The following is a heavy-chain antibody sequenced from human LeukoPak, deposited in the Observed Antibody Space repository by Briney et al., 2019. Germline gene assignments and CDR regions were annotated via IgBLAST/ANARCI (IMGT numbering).Heavy chain of an antibody. V-gene: IGHV3-23*01. CDR1: GFTFSSYA. D-gene: IGHD3-22*01. Sequence: GGSLRLSCAASGFTFSSYAMSWVRQAPGKGLEWVSAITGSGGTTYYADSVKGRFTISRDNSKNTLFLQMNSLRAEDTAVYYCAKLFRYYDTSDYFDYWGQGTLVTVSS. J-gene: IGHJ4*02. CDR3: AKLFRYYDTSDYFDY. CDR2: ITGSGGTT.